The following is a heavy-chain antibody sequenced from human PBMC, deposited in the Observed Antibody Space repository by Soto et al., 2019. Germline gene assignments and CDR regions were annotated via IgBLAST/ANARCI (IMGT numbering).Heavy chain of an antibody. CDR2: ISSSSSTI. CDR1: GFTFSSYS. CDR3: ARLGYDQWDYFDY. V-gene: IGHV3-48*01. D-gene: IGHD5-12*01. J-gene: IGHJ4*02. Sequence: EVQLVESGGGLVQPGGSLRLSCAASGFTFSSYSMNWVRQAPGKGLEWVSYISSSSSTIYYADSVKGRFTISRDNAKNSLYLQMNSLRAEDTAVYHCARLGYDQWDYFDYWGQGTLVTVSS.